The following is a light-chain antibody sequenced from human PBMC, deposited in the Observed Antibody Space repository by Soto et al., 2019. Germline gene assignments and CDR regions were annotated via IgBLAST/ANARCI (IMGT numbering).Light chain of an antibody. CDR3: QSYDSSLSGYVV. CDR2: GNS. CDR1: SSNIGAGYD. Sequence: QSVLTQPPSVSGAPGQRVTISCTGSSSNIGAGYDVHWYQQLPGTAPKLLIYGNSNRPSGVPDRFSGSKSDTSASLAITGLQAEDEADYYCQSYDSSLSGYVVFGGGT. J-gene: IGLJ2*01. V-gene: IGLV1-40*01.